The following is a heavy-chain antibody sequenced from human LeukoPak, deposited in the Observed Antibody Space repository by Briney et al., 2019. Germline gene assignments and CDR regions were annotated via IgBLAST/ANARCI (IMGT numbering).Heavy chain of an antibody. CDR2: ISGTADNT. V-gene: IGHV3-23*01. CDR1: GFSFSDTA. J-gene: IGHJ4*02. CDR3: ARPGDDSSGSFDY. Sequence: GGSLRLSCAASGFSFSDTAMSWVRQAPGKGLEWVSTISGTADNTYYAESVKGRFSISRDNAKNTVYLQMNSLRAEDTAVYYCARPGDDSSGSFDYWGQGTLVTVSS. D-gene: IGHD3-22*01.